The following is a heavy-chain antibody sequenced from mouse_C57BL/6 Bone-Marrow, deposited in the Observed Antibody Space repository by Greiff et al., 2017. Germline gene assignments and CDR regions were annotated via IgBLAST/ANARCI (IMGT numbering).Heavy chain of an antibody. CDR3: ARAIKSWFAY. CDR1: GYTFTSYT. J-gene: IGHJ3*01. CDR2: INPSSGYT. V-gene: IGHV1-4*01. D-gene: IGHD1-1*01. Sequence: VQVVESGAELARPGASVKMSCKASGYTFTSYTMHWVKQRPGQGLEWIGYINPSSGYTKYNQKFKDKATLTADKSSSTAYMQLSSLTSEDSAVYYCARAIKSWFAYWGQGTLVTVSA.